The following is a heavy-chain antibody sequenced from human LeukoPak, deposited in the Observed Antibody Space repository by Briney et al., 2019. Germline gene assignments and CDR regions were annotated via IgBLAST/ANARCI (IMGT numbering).Heavy chain of an antibody. J-gene: IGHJ4*02. V-gene: IGHV1-46*01. CDR3: ARTEGTDCSGGSCYFRY. CDR1: GYTFTSYY. CDR2: INPSGGST. Sequence: ASVKVSCKASGYTFTSYYMHWVRQAPGQGLEWMGIINPSGGSTSYAQKFQGSVTMTRDTSTSTVYMELSSLRSEDTAVYYCARTEGTDCSGGSCYFRYWGQGTLVTVSS. D-gene: IGHD2-15*01.